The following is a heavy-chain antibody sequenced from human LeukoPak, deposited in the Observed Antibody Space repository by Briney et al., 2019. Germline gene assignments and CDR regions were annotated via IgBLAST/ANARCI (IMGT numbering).Heavy chain of an antibody. CDR1: GFTFSSYE. Sequence: GGSLRLSCAASGFTFSSYEMNWVRQAPGKGLEWVSYISSSGSTIYYADSVKGRFTISRDNSKNSLYLQMNSLRAEDTALYYCAKDYIDSSSWYGYFQHWGQGTLVTVSS. V-gene: IGHV3-48*03. CDR2: ISSSGSTI. CDR3: AKDYIDSSSWYGYFQH. J-gene: IGHJ1*01. D-gene: IGHD6-13*01.